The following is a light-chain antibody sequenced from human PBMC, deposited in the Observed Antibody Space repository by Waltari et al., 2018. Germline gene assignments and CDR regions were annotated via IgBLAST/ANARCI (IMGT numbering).Light chain of an antibody. Sequence: QSALTQSASVSGFPGQSITISCSGLGSAVGASEAVACHQQHPDKAPQVINYDVTHRPSGVSDRFSASQSARTASLTISRLQPEDEADYYCSSQTLDGLVLFGGGTRLTVL. CDR2: DVT. V-gene: IGLV2-14*01. J-gene: IGLJ2*01. CDR3: SSQTLDGLVL. CDR1: GSAVGASEA.